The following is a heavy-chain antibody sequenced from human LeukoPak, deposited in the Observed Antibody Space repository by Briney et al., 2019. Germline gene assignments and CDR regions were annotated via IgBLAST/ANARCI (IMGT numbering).Heavy chain of an antibody. Sequence: SETLSLTCTVSGDSISSSSSYWGWIRQPPGKGLEWIGSIYYSGSNFDNPALKSRVTISVDTSKNQFSLKLSSVTAADTAVYYCARGRSSSWYPKNWFDPWGQGTLVTVSS. CDR2: IYYSGSN. CDR1: GDSISSSSSY. V-gene: IGHV4-39*01. CDR3: ARGRSSSWYPKNWFDP. J-gene: IGHJ5*02. D-gene: IGHD6-13*01.